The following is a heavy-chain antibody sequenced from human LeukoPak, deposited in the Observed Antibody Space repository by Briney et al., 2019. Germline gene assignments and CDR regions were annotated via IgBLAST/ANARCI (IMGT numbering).Heavy chain of an antibody. CDR2: INWNGGRT. CDR3: ARGRGFDY. J-gene: IGHJ4*02. D-gene: IGHD3-16*01. V-gene: IGHV3-20*04. CDR1: GFPFDDYG. Sequence: GGSLRLSCAASGFPFDDYGMSWVRQAPGKGLEWVSGINWNGGRTGYAESVKGRFTIYRDNTKNSLYLQMKSLGAEDTALYYCARGRGFDYWGQGTLVTVSS.